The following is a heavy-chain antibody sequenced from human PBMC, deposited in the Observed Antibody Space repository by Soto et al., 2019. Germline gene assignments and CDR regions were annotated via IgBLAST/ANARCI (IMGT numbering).Heavy chain of an antibody. CDR1: GFTFSSHA. CDR2: VSGHGLNT. CDR3: AQERDFWSGRLNYLDS. Sequence: GGSLRLSCTASGFTFSSHAMNWVRQAPGKGLEWVADVSGHGLNTFYADSVKGRFTVSRDNSKNMVFLQMSGLRDDDTGMYYCAQERDFWSGRLNYLDSWGPGTRVTVSS. V-gene: IGHV3-23*01. D-gene: IGHD3-3*01. J-gene: IGHJ5*01.